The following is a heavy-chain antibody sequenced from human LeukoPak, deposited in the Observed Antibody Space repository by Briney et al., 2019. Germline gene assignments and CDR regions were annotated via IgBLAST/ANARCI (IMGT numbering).Heavy chain of an antibody. CDR2: IIPIFGTA. CDR1: GGTFSNYA. V-gene: IGHV1-69*13. Sequence: ASVTVSCMASGGTFSNYAISWVRPAPGQGLEWMGGIIPIFGTANYAQKFQGRVTITADESTSTAYMELSSLRTEDTAVYYCARGRMAGTYVFDYWGQGTLVTVSS. D-gene: IGHD6-19*01. CDR3: ARGRMAGTYVFDY. J-gene: IGHJ4*02.